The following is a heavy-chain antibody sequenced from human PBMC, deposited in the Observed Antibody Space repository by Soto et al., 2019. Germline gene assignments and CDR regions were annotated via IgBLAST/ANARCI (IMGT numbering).Heavy chain of an antibody. Sequence: ASVKVSCKASGGTFSSYAISWVRQAPGQGLEWMGGISAYNGNTNYAQKLQGRVTMTTDTSTSTAYMELRSLRSDDTAVYYCARGSDYGDYRHFDYWGQGTLVTVSS. D-gene: IGHD4-17*01. J-gene: IGHJ4*02. V-gene: IGHV1-18*01. CDR2: ISAYNGNT. CDR3: ARGSDYGDYRHFDY. CDR1: GGTFSSYA.